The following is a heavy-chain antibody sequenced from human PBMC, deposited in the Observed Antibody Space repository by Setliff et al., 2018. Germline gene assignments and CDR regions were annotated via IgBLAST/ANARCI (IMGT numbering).Heavy chain of an antibody. J-gene: IGHJ6*03. CDR3: AREQWLDPPGYYYMDV. CDR1: GGSISGYY. CDR2: IYIGGSA. V-gene: IGHV4-4*07. D-gene: IGHD6-19*01. Sequence: PSETLSLTCTVSGGSISGYYWSWIRQPAGKGLEWIGHIYIGGSANYNPSLKSRVTMSIDTSKNQFSLKLNSVTAADMAVYYCAREQWLDPPGYYYMDVWAKGTTVTVSS.